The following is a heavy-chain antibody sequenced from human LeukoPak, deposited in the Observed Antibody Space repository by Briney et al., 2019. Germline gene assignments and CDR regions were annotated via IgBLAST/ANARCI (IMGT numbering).Heavy chain of an antibody. CDR1: GYSISSDYY. V-gene: IGHV4-38-2*02. Sequence: SETLSLTCTVSGYSISSDYYWGWIRQPPGKGLEWIGSVHHSGRTYYNPSLKSRVTISVDTSKNQFSLKLSSVTAADTAVYYCARDHLANLASRLFDPWGQGSLVTVSS. J-gene: IGHJ5*02. CDR3: ARDHLANLASRLFDP. D-gene: IGHD3-3*01. CDR2: VHHSGRT.